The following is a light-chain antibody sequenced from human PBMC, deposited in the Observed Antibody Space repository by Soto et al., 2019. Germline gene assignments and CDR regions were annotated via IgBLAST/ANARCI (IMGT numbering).Light chain of an antibody. CDR2: DAS. CDR1: QTISSW. Sequence: DIQMTQSPSTLSASVGDRVTITCRASQTISSWLAWYQQKPGKAPKLLIYDASSLESGVPSRFSGTGSGTEFTLTISSLQADDFATYYCQQYNSYSPWTFGQGTKVDIK. CDR3: QQYNSYSPWT. J-gene: IGKJ1*01. V-gene: IGKV1-5*01.